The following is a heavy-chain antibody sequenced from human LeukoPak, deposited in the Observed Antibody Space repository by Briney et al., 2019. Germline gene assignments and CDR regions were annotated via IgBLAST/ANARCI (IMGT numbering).Heavy chain of an antibody. J-gene: IGHJ4*02. CDR2: IRYDGSNK. D-gene: IGHD6-13*01. CDR1: GFTFSSYG. CDR3: AKHLAAAGKGPFDY. V-gene: IGHV3-30*02. Sequence: GGSLRLSCAASGFTFSSYGMHWVRQAPGKGLEWVAFIRYDGSNKYYADSVKGRFTISRDNSKNTLYLQMNSLRAEDTAVYYCAKHLAAAGKGPFDYWGQGTLVTVSS.